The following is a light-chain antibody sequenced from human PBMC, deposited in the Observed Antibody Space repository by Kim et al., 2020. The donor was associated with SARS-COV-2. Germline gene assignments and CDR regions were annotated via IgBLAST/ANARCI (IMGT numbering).Light chain of an antibody. Sequence: QSALTQPASVSGSPAQSITISCTGTSSDVGGYNYVSWYQQHPGKAPKLMIYDVSNRPSGVSNRFSGSKSGNTASLTISGLQAEDEADYYCSSYTSSSPWVFGTGTKVTVL. J-gene: IGLJ1*01. V-gene: IGLV2-14*03. CDR1: SSDVGGYNY. CDR2: DVS. CDR3: SSYTSSSPWV.